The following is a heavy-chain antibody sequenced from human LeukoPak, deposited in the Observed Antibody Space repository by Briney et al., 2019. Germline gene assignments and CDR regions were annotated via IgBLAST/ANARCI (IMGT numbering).Heavy chain of an antibody. CDR1: GASISAFH. CDR3: ARKGGDY. Sequence: KASETLSLTCTVSGASISAFHWTWFRQPAGKGLEWIGLIYSSGSTLFNPSLKSRVAMSVDLTKNQLSLKLTSVTAADTAMYYCARKGGDYWGRGTLVTVSS. CDR2: IYSSGST. V-gene: IGHV4-4*07. J-gene: IGHJ4*02.